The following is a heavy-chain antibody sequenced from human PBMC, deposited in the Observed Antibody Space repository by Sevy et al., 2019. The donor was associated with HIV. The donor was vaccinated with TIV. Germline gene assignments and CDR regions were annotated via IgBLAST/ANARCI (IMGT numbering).Heavy chain of an antibody. CDR1: GGTFSSYA. V-gene: IGHV1-69*13. Sequence: ASVKVSCKASGGTFSSYAISWVRQAPGQGLEWMGGIIPIFGTANYAQKFQGRVTITADESTSTAYMELSSLRSEDTAVYYCARGKVVIIRDYYYYGMDVWGQGTTVTVSS. J-gene: IGHJ6*02. D-gene: IGHD3-3*01. CDR3: ARGKVVIIRDYYYYGMDV. CDR2: IIPIFGTA.